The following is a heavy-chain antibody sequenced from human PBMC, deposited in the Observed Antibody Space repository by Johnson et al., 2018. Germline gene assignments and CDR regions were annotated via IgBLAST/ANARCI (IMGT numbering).Heavy chain of an antibody. CDR3: ARANYDFWSGYHTAGAEYFQD. D-gene: IGHD3-3*01. CDR1: GFTFSDYY. J-gene: IGHJ1*01. V-gene: IGHV3-11*01. Sequence: QVQLVESGGGLVKPGGPLRLSCAASGFTFSDYYMSWIRQAPGKGLEWVSYISSSGSPIYYADSVKGRFTISRDNAKNSLYLQMNSLRAEDTAVYYCARANYDFWSGYHTAGAEYFQDWGQGTLVIVSS. CDR2: ISSSGSPI.